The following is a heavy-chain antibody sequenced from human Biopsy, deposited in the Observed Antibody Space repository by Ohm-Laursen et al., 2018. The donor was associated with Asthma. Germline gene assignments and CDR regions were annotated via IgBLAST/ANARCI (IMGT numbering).Heavy chain of an antibody. V-gene: IGHV4-34*01. CDR1: GGSFSNYY. CDR3: ARASVAASSNWFDP. D-gene: IGHD6-19*01. J-gene: IGHJ5*02. Sequence: GTLSLTCAVYGGSFSNYYWTWIRQPPGKGLEWIGEINHRGSTNYNPSLKSRVTLSVDTSKNQFSVKLSSVTAADTAVYYCARASVAASSNWFDPWGQGTLVTVSS. CDR2: INHRGST.